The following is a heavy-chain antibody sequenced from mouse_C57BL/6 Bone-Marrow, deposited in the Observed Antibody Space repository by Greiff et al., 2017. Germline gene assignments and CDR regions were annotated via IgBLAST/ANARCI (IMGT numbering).Heavy chain of an antibody. D-gene: IGHD2-3*01. Sequence: QVQLQQSGAELARPGASVKLSCKASGYTFTSYGISWVKQRPGQGLEWIGEIYPRSGNTYYNEKFKGKATLTADKSSSTAYMELRRLTSEDSAVYFCARRAGWLPPFDYWGQGTTLTVSS. V-gene: IGHV1-81*01. CDR2: IYPRSGNT. CDR3: ARRAGWLPPFDY. CDR1: GYTFTSYG. J-gene: IGHJ2*01.